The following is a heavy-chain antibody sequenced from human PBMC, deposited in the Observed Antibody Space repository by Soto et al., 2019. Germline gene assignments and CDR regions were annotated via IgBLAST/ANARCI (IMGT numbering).Heavy chain of an antibody. CDR2: INKDGSGT. J-gene: IGHJ4*02. Sequence: SLRLSCAASGFTFSSYWMHWVRQAPGKGLVWVSHINKDGSGTYYADSVEGRFTISRDNAKNTLYLQVNSLRAEDTAVYFCVREGFTSGLDYWGQGTLVTVSS. CDR3: VREGFTSGLDY. CDR1: GFTFSSYW. V-gene: IGHV3-74*01. D-gene: IGHD3-10*01.